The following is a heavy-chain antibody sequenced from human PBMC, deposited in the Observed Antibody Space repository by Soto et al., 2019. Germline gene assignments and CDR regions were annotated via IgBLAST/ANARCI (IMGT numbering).Heavy chain of an antibody. CDR3: ARGEDFCTMPEDQYDLPFVY. D-gene: IGHD3-3*01. V-gene: IGHV1-18*01. Sequence: QVPLVQSGAEVKKPGASVKVSCKASGYTFTSYGISWVRQAPGQGLEWMGWISAYNGNTNYAQKLQGRVTMTTDTSTSTAYMELRSLRSDDTAVYFCARGEDFCTMPEDQYDLPFVYWGQGTLVTVSS. J-gene: IGHJ4*02. CDR2: ISAYNGNT. CDR1: GYTFTSYG.